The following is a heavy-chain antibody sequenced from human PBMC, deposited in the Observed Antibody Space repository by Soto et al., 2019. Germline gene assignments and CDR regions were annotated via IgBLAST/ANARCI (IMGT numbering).Heavy chain of an antibody. D-gene: IGHD4-17*01. V-gene: IGHV3-30*18. CDR2: ISYDGSNK. CDR1: GFTFSSYG. J-gene: IGHJ6*02. Sequence: GGSLRLSCAASGFTFSSYGMHWVRQAPGKGLEWVAVISYDGSNKYYADSVKGRFTISRDNSKNTLYLQMNSLRAEDTAVYYCAKDKGDYDYYYYGMDVWGQGTTVTVSS. CDR3: AKDKGDYDYYYYGMDV.